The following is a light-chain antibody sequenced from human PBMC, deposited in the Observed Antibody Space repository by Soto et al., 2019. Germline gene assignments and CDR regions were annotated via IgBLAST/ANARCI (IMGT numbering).Light chain of an antibody. J-gene: IGKJ3*01. CDR1: QSLHTW. V-gene: IGKV1-5*01. Sequence: DIQMTQSPSTLAASGGDRVTVTCRASQSLHTWLAWYQQKPGKAPKLLISDASTLESGVPSSLSGSGSGTEFTLPISSLQPDDFATYYCQQYDAYPFTFGPGTKVEI. CDR3: QQYDAYPFT. CDR2: DAS.